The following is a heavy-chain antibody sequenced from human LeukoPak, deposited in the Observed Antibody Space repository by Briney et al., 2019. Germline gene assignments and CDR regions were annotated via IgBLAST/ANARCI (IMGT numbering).Heavy chain of an antibody. D-gene: IGHD3-10*01. J-gene: IGHJ4*02. CDR1: GFTFTSYA. V-gene: IGHV3-23*01. CDR3: AKAPRGSGSYNYFDC. Sequence: GGSLRLSCAASGFTFTSYAMSWVRQAPGKGLEWVSGISGSGGTTYYADSVKGRFTISRDNSKNRLYLQMNSLRVEDTAVYYCAKAPRGSGSYNYFDCWGQGTLVTVSS. CDR2: ISGSGGTT.